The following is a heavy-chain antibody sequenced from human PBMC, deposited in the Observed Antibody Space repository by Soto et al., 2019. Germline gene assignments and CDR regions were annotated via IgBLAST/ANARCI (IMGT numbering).Heavy chain of an antibody. CDR2: IWHDGGNK. D-gene: IGHD3-16*01. CDR3: ARDGDVNTGFGKDY. CDR1: GFTFSSYG. Sequence: GGSLRLSCAASGFTFSSYGMHWVRQAPGKGLEWVAFIWHDGGNKFYAESVKGRFTISRDNSKNTLYLQMTSLSAEDTAMYYCARDGDVNTGFGKDYWGQGTMVTVYS. J-gene: IGHJ4*02. V-gene: IGHV3-33*01.